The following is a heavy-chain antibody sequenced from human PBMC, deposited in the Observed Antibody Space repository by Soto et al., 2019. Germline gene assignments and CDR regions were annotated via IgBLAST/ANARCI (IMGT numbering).Heavy chain of an antibody. CDR2: ISYDGSNK. Sequence: HPGGSLRLSCAASGFTFSSYAMHWVRQAPGKGLEWVAVISYDGSNKYYADSVKGRFTISRDNSKNTLYLQMNSLRAEDTAVYYCARDHQAGSSSWYLFDYWGQGTLVTVLL. J-gene: IGHJ4*02. V-gene: IGHV3-30-3*01. CDR3: ARDHQAGSSSWYLFDY. D-gene: IGHD6-13*01. CDR1: GFTFSSYA.